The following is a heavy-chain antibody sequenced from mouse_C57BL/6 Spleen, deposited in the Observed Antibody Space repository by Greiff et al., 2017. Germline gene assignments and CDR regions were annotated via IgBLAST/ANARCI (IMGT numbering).Heavy chain of an antibody. CDR3: TRDGYDGFAY. J-gene: IGHJ3*01. CDR2: ISSGGDYI. Sequence: EVKLVESGEGLVKPGGSLKLSCAASGFTFSSYAMSWVRQTPEKRLEWVAYISSGGDYIYYADTVKGRFTISRDNARNTLYLQMSSLKSEDTAMYDCTRDGYDGFAYWGQGTLVTVSA. V-gene: IGHV5-9-1*02. CDR1: GFTFSSYA. D-gene: IGHD2-2*01.